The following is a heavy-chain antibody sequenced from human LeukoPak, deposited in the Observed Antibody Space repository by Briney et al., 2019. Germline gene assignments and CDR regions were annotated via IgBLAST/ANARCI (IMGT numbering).Heavy chain of an antibody. CDR3: ARGVGRQQWLVPFDY. D-gene: IGHD6-19*01. CDR1: GGTFSSYA. CDR2: IIPIFGTA. J-gene: IGHJ4*02. Sequence: ASVRVSCKASGGTFSSYAMSWVRQAPGQGLEWMGGIIPIFGTANYAQKFKGRVTITTDESTSTAYMELSSLRSEDTAVYYCARGVGRQQWLVPFDYWGQGTLVTVSS. V-gene: IGHV1-69*05.